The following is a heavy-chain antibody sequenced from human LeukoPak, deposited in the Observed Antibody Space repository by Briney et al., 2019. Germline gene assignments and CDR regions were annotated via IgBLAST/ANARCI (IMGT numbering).Heavy chain of an antibody. CDR1: GFTFSSYA. CDR3: ARVRSSSWINDAFDI. CDR2: ISYDGSNK. D-gene: IGHD6-13*01. Sequence: PGGSLRLSCAASGFTFSSYAMHWVRQAPGKGLEWVAVISYDGSNKYYADSVKGRFTISRDNSKNTLYLQMNSLRAEDTAVYYCARVRSSSWINDAFDIWGQGTMVTVSS. V-gene: IGHV3-30*01. J-gene: IGHJ3*02.